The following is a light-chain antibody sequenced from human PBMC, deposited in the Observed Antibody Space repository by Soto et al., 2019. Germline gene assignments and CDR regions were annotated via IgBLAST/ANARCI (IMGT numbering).Light chain of an antibody. CDR1: QSVSYRY. CDR3: QQYGSSPWT. CDR2: DAS. Sequence: EIVLTQSPAVLALSPGERATLSCGASQSVSYRYLAWYQQKPGLAPRLLIYDASSRATGIPDRFSGSGAGAYFNLTISRLEPADFAVYYCQQYGSSPWTFGQGTKVDIK. V-gene: IGKV3D-20*01. J-gene: IGKJ1*01.